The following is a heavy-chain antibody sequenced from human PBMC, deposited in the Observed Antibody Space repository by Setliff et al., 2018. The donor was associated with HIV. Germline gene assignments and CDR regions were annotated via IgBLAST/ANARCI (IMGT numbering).Heavy chain of an antibody. D-gene: IGHD3-3*01. J-gene: IGHJ4*02. CDR3: ATSTSRFFWNGFYQGGFGSRNSHSFEN. V-gene: IGHV1-2*02. CDR1: GYTFTASS. Sequence: ASVKVSCKTSGYTFTASSLHWVRQAPGQGLQWMGWMHPNSGATKYAQKFRDRVTLTGDTSISTASMKLSSLKSDDTAMYYCATSTSRFFWNGFYQGGFGSRNSHSFENWGQGTLVTVS. CDR2: MHPNSGAT.